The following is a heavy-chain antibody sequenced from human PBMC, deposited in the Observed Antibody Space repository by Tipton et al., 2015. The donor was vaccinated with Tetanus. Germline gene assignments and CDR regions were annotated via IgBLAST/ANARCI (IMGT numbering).Heavy chain of an antibody. CDR1: GYTFNNYW. CDR3: ARVGGGSKWLFDY. J-gene: IGHJ4*02. CDR2: IFPGDSDI. V-gene: IGHV5-51*01. Sequence: QSGAEVKKPGESLKISCKGFGYTFNNYWIGWVRQLPGKGLEWMGTIFPGDSDIRYSPSFQGRVTISADKSITTAYLQWSSLRASDTAMYYCARVGGGSKWLFDYWGQGTPVTVSS. D-gene: IGHD3-16*01.